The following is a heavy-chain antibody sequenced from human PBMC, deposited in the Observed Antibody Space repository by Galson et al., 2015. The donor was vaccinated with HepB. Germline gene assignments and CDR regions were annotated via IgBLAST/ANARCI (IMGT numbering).Heavy chain of an antibody. CDR3: AKDMGIQLWSTFDY. D-gene: IGHD5-18*01. CDR2: ISWDGGST. V-gene: IGHV3-43*01. CDR1: GFTFDDYT. Sequence: SLRLSCAASGFTFDDYTMHWVRQAPGKGLEWVSLISWDGGSTHYADSVKGRFTISRDNSKNSLYLQMNSLRTEDTALYYCAKDMGIQLWSTFDYWGQGTLVTVSS. J-gene: IGHJ4*02.